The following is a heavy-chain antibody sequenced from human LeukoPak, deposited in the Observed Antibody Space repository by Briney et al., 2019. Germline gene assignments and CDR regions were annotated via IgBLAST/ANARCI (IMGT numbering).Heavy chain of an antibody. CDR1: GFTLSTYW. Sequence: GGSLRLSCAASGFTLSTYWVTWVRLAPGKGLEWVANIKEDGSEKYYLDSLKGRFTISRDNPNNSLYLQMNSLSAEDTAVYYCARDRNTYESTGYYYDAFDIWGQGTMVTVSS. J-gene: IGHJ3*02. CDR3: ARDRNTYESTGYYYDAFDI. V-gene: IGHV3-7*04. CDR2: IKEDGSEK. D-gene: IGHD3-22*01.